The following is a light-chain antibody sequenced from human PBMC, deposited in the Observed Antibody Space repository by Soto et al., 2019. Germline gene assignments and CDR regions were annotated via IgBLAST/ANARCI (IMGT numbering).Light chain of an antibody. CDR3: QAYDYSLTAFV. CDR1: NSNLGAGYD. CDR2: GNR. V-gene: IGLV1-40*01. J-gene: IGLJ3*02. Sequence: QSVLTQPPSVSGAPGQRVTISCTGNNSNLGAGYDVHWYQQLPGAAPKLVIFGNRNRPSGVPERFSGAKSGTSASLAITGLQAEDEDDYYCQAYDYSLTAFVFGGGTKLTVL.